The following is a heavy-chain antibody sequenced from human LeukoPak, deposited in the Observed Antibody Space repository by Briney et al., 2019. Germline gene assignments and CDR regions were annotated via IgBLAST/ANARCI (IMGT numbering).Heavy chain of an antibody. CDR3: ARASYYYYYMDV. V-gene: IGHV3-74*01. Sequence: GGSLRLSCAASGFTFSSYWMHWVRQAPGKGLVWVSRINSDGSSTSYADSVKGRFTISRDNAKNTLYLQMNSLRAEDTAVYYCARASYYYYYMDVWGKGTTVTVSS. CDR2: INSDGSST. J-gene: IGHJ6*03. CDR1: GFTFSSYW.